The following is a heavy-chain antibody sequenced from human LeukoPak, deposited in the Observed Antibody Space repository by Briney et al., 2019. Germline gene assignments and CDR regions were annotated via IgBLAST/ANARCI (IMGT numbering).Heavy chain of an antibody. D-gene: IGHD3-22*01. J-gene: IGHJ3*02. Sequence: GESLKISCKGSGYSFPSYWIGWVRQMPGKGLEWMGIIDPDDSDTRYSPSFQGHVTISADKSISTAYLQWSNPKASDTAMYYCARRAYYYDGSGYFYGAFDIWGQGTMVTVSS. V-gene: IGHV5-51*01. CDR1: GYSFPSYW. CDR3: ARRAYYYDGSGYFYGAFDI. CDR2: IDPDDSDT.